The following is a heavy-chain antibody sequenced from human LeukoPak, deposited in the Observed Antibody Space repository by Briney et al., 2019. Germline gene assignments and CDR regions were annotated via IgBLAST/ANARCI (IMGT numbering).Heavy chain of an antibody. J-gene: IGHJ3*01. D-gene: IGHD3-22*01. CDR1: GFTFSSYS. Sequence: PRGSLRLSCAASGFTFSSYSMNWVRQAPGKGLEWVSSISSSSYIYYADSVKGRFTISRDNAKNSLYLQMNSLRAEDTAVYYSARGHYYDSSGYYWGQGTMVTVSS. CDR2: ISSSSYI. CDR3: ARGHYYDSSGYY. V-gene: IGHV3-21*01.